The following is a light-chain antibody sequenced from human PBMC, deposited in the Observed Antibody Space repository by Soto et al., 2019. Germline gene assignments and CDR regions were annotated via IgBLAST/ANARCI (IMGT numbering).Light chain of an antibody. V-gene: IGLV2-18*01. Sequence: QSALTQPPSVSGSPGQSVTISCTGTSSDLGSYNRVSWYQQPPGTAPKLMIYEVSNRPSGVPDRFSGSKSGTTASLTISGLQAENGADYYCRHYKRNSTYVFEIGTKAPV. CDR1: SSDLGSYNR. CDR2: EVS. J-gene: IGLJ1*01. CDR3: RHYKRNSTYV.